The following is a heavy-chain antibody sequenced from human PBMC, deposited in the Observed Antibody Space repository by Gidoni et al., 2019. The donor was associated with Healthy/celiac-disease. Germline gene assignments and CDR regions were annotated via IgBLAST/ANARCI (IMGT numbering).Heavy chain of an antibody. Sequence: EVQLVESGGGLVQPGGSLRLSCAASGFTFSSYWMHWVRQAPGKGLVWVSRINSDGSSTSYADSVKGRFTISRDNAKNTLYLQMNSLRAEDTAVYYCAFGLLSGYAFDIWGQGTMVTVSS. D-gene: IGHD3-22*01. CDR2: INSDGSST. CDR3: AFGLLSGYAFDI. J-gene: IGHJ3*02. V-gene: IGHV3-74*01. CDR1: GFTFSSYW.